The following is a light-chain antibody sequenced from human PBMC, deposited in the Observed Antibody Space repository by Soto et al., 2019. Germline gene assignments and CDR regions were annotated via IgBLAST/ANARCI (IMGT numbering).Light chain of an antibody. CDR2: DVT. J-gene: IGLJ2*01. CDR3: CSYAGTYILL. CDR1: SSDVGGYDY. V-gene: IGLV2-11*01. Sequence: QSALTQPRSVSGSPGQSVTISCTGTSSDVGGYDYVSWYQQHPGKAPKLVIYDVTKRPSGVPGRFSGSKSGNTASLTISGLQAEDEADYYCCSYAGTYILLFGGGTKLTVL.